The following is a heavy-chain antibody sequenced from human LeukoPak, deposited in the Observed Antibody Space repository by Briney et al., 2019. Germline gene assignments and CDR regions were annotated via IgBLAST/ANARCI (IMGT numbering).Heavy chain of an antibody. CDR3: AKRLVSGYSSSWYGYYYYMDV. CDR2: IRYDGSNK. Sequence: PGGSLRLSCAASGFTFSSYGMHWVRQAPGKGLEWVAFIRYDGSNKYYADSVKGRFTISRGNSKNTLYLQMNSLRAEDTAVYYCAKRLVSGYSSSWYGYYYYMDVWGKGTMVTVSS. D-gene: IGHD6-13*01. J-gene: IGHJ6*03. CDR1: GFTFSSYG. V-gene: IGHV3-30*02.